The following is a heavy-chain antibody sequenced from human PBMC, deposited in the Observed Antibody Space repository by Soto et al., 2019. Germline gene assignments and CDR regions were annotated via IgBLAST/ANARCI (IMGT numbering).Heavy chain of an antibody. V-gene: IGHV3-23*01. CDR2: FGGSGGDT. Sequence: EVQLLESGGGLVQPGGSLRLSCAASGFSFTSYAMNWVRQAPGKGLEWVSGFGGSGGDTYYADSVKGRFTISRDNSKNTLYLQMNSLRVEDTAVYYCAKGAYYDFWSGYSSWLDPWGQGTLVTVSP. J-gene: IGHJ5*02. CDR3: AKGAYYDFWSGYSSWLDP. D-gene: IGHD3-3*01. CDR1: GFSFTSYA.